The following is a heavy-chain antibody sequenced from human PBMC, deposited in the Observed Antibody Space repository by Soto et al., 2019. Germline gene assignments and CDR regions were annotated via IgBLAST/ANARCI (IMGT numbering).Heavy chain of an antibody. V-gene: IGHV3-15*01. D-gene: IGHD6-13*01. Sequence: EVQLVESGGGLVKPGGSLRLSCAASGFTFSNAWMSWVRQAPGKGLEWVGRIKSKTDGGTTDYAAPVQGRFTISRDDSKNTLYLQMNSLKTWDTAVYYCTTYSSSWKCVYWGQGTLVTVSS. J-gene: IGHJ4*02. CDR2: IKSKTDGGTT. CDR1: GFTFSNAW. CDR3: TTYSSSWKCVY.